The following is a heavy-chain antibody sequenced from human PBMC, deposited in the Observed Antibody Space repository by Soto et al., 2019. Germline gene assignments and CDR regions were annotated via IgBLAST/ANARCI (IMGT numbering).Heavy chain of an antibody. CDR1: GFTFISYS. Sequence: PGGSLRLSCAACGFTFISYSINWVRQAPGKGLEWVSSISSSSIYIYYADSVKGRFTISRDNAKNSLYLQMNSLRAEDTAVYYCSKYSNYYDFWSGYYTGSGYYYGMDVLGQRTTVAVSS. CDR2: ISSSSIYI. D-gene: IGHD3-3*01. V-gene: IGHV3-21*01. J-gene: IGHJ6*02. CDR3: SKYSNYYDFWSGYYTGSGYYYGMDV.